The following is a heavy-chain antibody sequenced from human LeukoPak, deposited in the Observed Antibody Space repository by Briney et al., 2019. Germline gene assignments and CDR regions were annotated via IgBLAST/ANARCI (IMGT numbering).Heavy chain of an antibody. CDR1: GYTFTGYY. V-gene: IGHV1-2*02. CDR2: INPNSGGT. D-gene: IGHD1-26*01. CDR3: ARGRYSGSYWGVYY. Sequence: AASVKVSCKASGYTFTGYYMHWVRQAPGQGLEWMGWINPNSGGTNYAQKFQGRVTMTRDTSISTAYMELSRLRSDDTAVYYCARGRYSGSYWGVYYWGQGTLVTVSS. J-gene: IGHJ4*02.